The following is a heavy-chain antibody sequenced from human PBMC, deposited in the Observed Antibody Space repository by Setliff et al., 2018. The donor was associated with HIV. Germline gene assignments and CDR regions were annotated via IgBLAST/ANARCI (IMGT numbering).Heavy chain of an antibody. CDR3: ARVVATSDY. V-gene: IGHV3-7*01. Sequence: GGSLRLSCAASGFTFRSHWLSWVRQAPGKGLEWVASIKEDGSEKYYVDSVKGRFTISRDNAKNSLFLQVNSLRAEDTAVYYCARVVATSDYWGQGTLVTVSS. J-gene: IGHJ4*02. D-gene: IGHD5-12*01. CDR2: IKEDGSEK. CDR1: GFTFRSHW.